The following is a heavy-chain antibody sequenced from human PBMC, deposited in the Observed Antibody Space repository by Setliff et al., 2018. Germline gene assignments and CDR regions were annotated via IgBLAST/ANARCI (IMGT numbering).Heavy chain of an antibody. V-gene: IGHV4-59*01. CDR3: ARGGTFRYFDY. CDR1: GGSISTYY. Sequence: SETLSLTCTVSGGSISTYYWSWIRQPPGKGLEWIGYIYYSGIANYSPSLKSRLTISVDTSKNQFSLKLRSVTAADTAVYYCARGGTFRYFDYWGQGTPVTVSS. D-gene: IGHD5-12*01. J-gene: IGHJ4*02. CDR2: IYYSGIA.